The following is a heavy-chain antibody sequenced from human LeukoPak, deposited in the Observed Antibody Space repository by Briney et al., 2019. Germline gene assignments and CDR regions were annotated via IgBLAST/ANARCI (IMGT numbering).Heavy chain of an antibody. CDR3: ARRRDYYDSSGYYPYYFDY. J-gene: IGHJ4*02. V-gene: IGHV4-34*01. CDR2: INHSGST. Sequence: PSETLSLTCAVYGGSFSGYYWSWIRQPPGKGLEWIGEINHSGSTNYNPSLKSRVTISVDTSKNQFSLKLSSVAAADTAVYYCARRRDYYDSSGYYPYYFDYWGQGTLVTVSS. D-gene: IGHD3-22*01. CDR1: GGSFSGYY.